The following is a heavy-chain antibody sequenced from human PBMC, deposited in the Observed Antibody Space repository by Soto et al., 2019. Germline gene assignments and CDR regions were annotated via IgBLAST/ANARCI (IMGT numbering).Heavy chain of an antibody. D-gene: IGHD3-10*01. CDR3: ASLLGIKFDY. J-gene: IGHJ4*02. CDR1: GGSISSSSYY. V-gene: IGHV4-39*01. CDR2: IYYSGTA. Sequence: PSETLSLTCTVSGGSISSSSYYWGWIRQPPGKGLEWIGTIYYSGTANYNPSLKSRVTISVDTSQNQFSLKLNSLTAADTAAYYCASLLGIKFDYWGQGALVTVSS.